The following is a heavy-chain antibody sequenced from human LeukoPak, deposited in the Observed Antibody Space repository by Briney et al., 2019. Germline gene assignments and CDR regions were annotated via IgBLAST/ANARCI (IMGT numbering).Heavy chain of an antibody. D-gene: IGHD2-15*01. Sequence: GGSLRLPCAASGFTFSSYSMNWVRQAPGKELEWVSSISSSSSYIYYADSVKGRFTISRDNAKNSLYLQMNSLRAEDTAVYYCARDSTSGGAYYFDYWGQGTLVTVSS. CDR3: ARDSTSGGAYYFDY. V-gene: IGHV3-21*01. J-gene: IGHJ4*02. CDR2: ISSSSSYI. CDR1: GFTFSSYS.